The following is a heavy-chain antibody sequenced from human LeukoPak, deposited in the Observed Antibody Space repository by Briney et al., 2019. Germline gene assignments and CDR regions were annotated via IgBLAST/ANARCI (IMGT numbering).Heavy chain of an antibody. CDR1: GFSFSDYF. D-gene: IGHD3-22*01. Sequence: GGSLRLSCAASGFSFSDYFMTWIRQAPGKGPEWVSHISGRSGVISYADSVKGRFTISRDNAKNSVYLQMNSLRAEDTAVYYCARAYYDSSAYYRFDYWGQGTLVTVSS. CDR3: ARAYYDSSAYYRFDY. V-gene: IGHV3-11*01. CDR2: ISGRSGVI. J-gene: IGHJ4*02.